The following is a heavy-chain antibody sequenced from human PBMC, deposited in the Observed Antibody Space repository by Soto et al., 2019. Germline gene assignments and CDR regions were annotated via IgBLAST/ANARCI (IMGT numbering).Heavy chain of an antibody. D-gene: IGHD1-7*01. CDR1: GGTFSSYA. V-gene: IGHV1-69*13. CDR2: IIPIFGTA. CDR3: ARGGPPFEKYNWNYDEYYYYYGMDV. Sequence: SVKVSCKASGGTFSSYAISWVRQAPGQGLEWMGGIIPIFGTANYAQKFQGRVTITADESTSTAYMELSSLRSEDTAVYYCARGGPPFEKYNWNYDEYYYYYGMDVWGQGTTVTVSS. J-gene: IGHJ6*02.